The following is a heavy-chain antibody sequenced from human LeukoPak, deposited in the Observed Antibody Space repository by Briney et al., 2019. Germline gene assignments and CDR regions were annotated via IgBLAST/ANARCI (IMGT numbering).Heavy chain of an antibody. D-gene: IGHD2-2*01. Sequence: ASVKVSCKASGYTFTGYYMHWVRQAPGQGLEWMGWINPNSGGTNYAQKFQGRVTMTRDTSISTAYMELSSVTAADTAVYYCARYCSSTSCSGYAFDIWGQGTMVTVSS. V-gene: IGHV1-2*02. CDR2: INPNSGGT. CDR1: GYTFTGYY. J-gene: IGHJ3*02. CDR3: ARYCSSTSCSGYAFDI.